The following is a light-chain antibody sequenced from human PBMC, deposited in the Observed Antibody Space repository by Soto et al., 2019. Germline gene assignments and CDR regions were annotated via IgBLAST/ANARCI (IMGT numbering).Light chain of an antibody. Sequence: DIQMTQSPSTLSGSVGDRVTITCRASQTISSWLAWYQQKPGKAPKLLIYKASTLKSGVPSRFSGSGSGTEFTLTISSMKPDDFATYYFQHYNSYSQAFGQGTKVEL. V-gene: IGKV1-5*03. J-gene: IGKJ1*01. CDR2: KAS. CDR1: QTISSW. CDR3: QHYNSYSQA.